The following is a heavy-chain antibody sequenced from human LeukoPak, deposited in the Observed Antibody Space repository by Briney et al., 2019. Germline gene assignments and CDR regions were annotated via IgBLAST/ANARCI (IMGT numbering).Heavy chain of an antibody. CDR1: GGSISSYY. D-gene: IGHD1-26*01. CDR3: ARQAVLGATRWFDP. V-gene: IGHV4-59*08. J-gene: IGHJ5*02. CDR2: IYYSGGT. Sequence: SETLSLTCTVSGGSISSYYWSWIRQPPGKGLEWIGYIYYSGGTNYKSSLKSRVTISVDTSKNQFSLKVTSVTAADTAAYYCARQAVLGATRWFDPWGQGALVTVSS.